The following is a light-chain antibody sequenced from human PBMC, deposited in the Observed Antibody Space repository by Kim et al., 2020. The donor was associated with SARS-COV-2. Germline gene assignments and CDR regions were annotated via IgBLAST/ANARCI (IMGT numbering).Light chain of an antibody. Sequence: VSPGQPARITCSGDKLGEKYTTWYQHKSGQSPVVVIYQDNMRPSGMTERFSGSSSGNTATLTISGTQPMDEADYYCQTWDSTTVIFGGGTQLTVL. CDR1: KLGEKY. CDR2: QDN. J-gene: IGLJ2*01. V-gene: IGLV3-1*01. CDR3: QTWDSTTVI.